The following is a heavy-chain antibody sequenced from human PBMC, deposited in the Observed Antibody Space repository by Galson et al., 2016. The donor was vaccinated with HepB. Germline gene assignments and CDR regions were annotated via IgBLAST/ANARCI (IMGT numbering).Heavy chain of an antibody. V-gene: IGHV3-21*01. CDR2: IRSTHYI. CDR1: GFTFSSYS. D-gene: IGHD3-9*01. CDR3: ARDDYEIFTGYPGLFDY. Sequence: SLRLSCAASGFTFSSYSLNWVRQAPGKGLEWVASIRSTHYISYAVSVKGRFTISRDNAKNSLYLQMNSLRAEDTAVYYCARDDYEIFTGYPGLFDYWGQGTLVTVSS. J-gene: IGHJ4*02.